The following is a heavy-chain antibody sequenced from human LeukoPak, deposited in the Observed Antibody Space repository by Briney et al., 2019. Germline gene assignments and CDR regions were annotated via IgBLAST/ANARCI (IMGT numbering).Heavy chain of an antibody. Sequence: AGGSLRLSCATSGFSFSSYAMTWVRQAAGKGLDWVSSIRYSGSSTHYADSVMGRFTISRDNSKNTLYLQMNSLRAEDTAVYYCAKDDSSVYYSWYNWFDPWGQGTLVTVSS. D-gene: IGHD3-22*01. CDR1: GFSFSSYA. CDR3: AKDDSSVYYSWYNWFDP. CDR2: IRYSGSST. J-gene: IGHJ5*02. V-gene: IGHV3-23*01.